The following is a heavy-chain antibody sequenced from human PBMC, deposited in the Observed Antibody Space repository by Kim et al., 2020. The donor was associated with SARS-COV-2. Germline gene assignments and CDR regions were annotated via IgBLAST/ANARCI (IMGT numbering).Heavy chain of an antibody. D-gene: IGHD1-7*01. CDR3: ARAVGITGTTPHNAFDI. CDR1: GGTFSSYA. V-gene: IGHV1-69*13. J-gene: IGHJ3*02. Sequence: SVKVSCKASGGTFSSYAISWVRQAPGQGLEWMGGIIPIFGKANYAQKFQGRVTITADESTSTAYMELSSLRSEDTAVYYCARAVGITGTTPHNAFDIWGQGTLVTVSS. CDR2: IIPIFGKA.